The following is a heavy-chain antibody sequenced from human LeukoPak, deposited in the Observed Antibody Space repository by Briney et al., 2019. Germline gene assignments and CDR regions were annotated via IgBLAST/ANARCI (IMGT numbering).Heavy chain of an antibody. CDR1: GGSISSYY. D-gene: IGHD5-18*01. CDR2: IYYSGST. CDR3: AGALLYSYGANFDY. Sequence: SETLSLTCTVSGGSISSYYWSLIRQPPGKGLGLVGYIYYSGSTNYNPSLKSRVTISVDTSKNQFSLKLSSVTAADTAVYYCAGALLYSYGANFDYWGQGTLVTVSS. J-gene: IGHJ4*02. V-gene: IGHV4-59*01.